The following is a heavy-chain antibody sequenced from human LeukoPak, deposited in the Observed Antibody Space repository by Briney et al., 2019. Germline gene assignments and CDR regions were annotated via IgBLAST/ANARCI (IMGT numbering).Heavy chain of an antibody. V-gene: IGHV3-11*01. CDR2: ISDSGSSR. CDR3: TRAGYSSSWYADY. CDR1: GFTFSDYY. J-gene: IGHJ4*02. D-gene: IGHD6-13*01. Sequence: GGSLRLSCAASGFTFSDYYMSWIRQAPGKGLEWVSYISDSGSSRYYADSVKGRFTISRDNAKNLLYLQMNSLRAEDRAVYYCTRAGYSSSWYADYWGQGTLVTVSS.